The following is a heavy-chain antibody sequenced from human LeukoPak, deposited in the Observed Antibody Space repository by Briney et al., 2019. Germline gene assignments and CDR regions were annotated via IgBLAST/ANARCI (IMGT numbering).Heavy chain of an antibody. Sequence: ASVKVSCKASGYTFTSYDINWVRQATGQGLEWMGWMSAYNGNTNYAQKLQGRVTMTTDTSTSTAYMELRSLRSDDTAVYYCARGETPWEDIVVVPAAIPWFDPWGQGTLVTVSS. J-gene: IGHJ5*02. D-gene: IGHD2-2*01. CDR2: MSAYNGNT. V-gene: IGHV1-18*01. CDR1: GYTFTSYD. CDR3: ARGETPWEDIVVVPAAIPWFDP.